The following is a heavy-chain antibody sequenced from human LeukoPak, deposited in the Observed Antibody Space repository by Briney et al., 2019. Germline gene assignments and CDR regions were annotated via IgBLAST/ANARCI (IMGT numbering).Heavy chain of an antibody. CDR2: INPNSGGT. CDR3: ARAYSSSWRDAFDI. D-gene: IGHD6-13*01. V-gene: IGHV1-2*06. Sequence: ASVKVSCKASGYTFTGYYMHWVRQAPGQGLEWMGRINPNSGGTNYAQKFQGRVTMTRDTSISTAYMELSRLRSDDTAVYYCARAYSSSWRDAFDIWGQVTMVTVSS. CDR1: GYTFTGYY. J-gene: IGHJ3*02.